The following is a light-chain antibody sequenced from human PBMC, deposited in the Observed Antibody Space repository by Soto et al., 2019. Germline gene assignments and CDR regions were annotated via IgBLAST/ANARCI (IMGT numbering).Light chain of an antibody. J-gene: IGKJ1*01. CDR1: QSVNSNY. CDR2: GAS. CDR3: QQYDSSPPT. Sequence: EIVLTQSPGTLSLSPGERATLSCRASQSVNSNYLAWYQRKPGQAPRLLIYGASNRATDIPYRFSASGSGTDFTLTITRLEPEDFAVYYCQQYDSSPPTFGPGTKVEIK. V-gene: IGKV3-20*01.